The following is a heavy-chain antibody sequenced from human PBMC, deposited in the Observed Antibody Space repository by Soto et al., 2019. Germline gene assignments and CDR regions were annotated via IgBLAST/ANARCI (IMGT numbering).Heavy chain of an antibody. D-gene: IGHD3-22*01. CDR1: GYTLTELS. V-gene: IGHV1-24*01. CDR2: FDPEDAEI. Sequence: ASVKVSCKVSGYTLTELSMHWVRQAPGKGLEWMGDFDPEDAEIIYAQKFQGRVTMTEDTSTDTAYMELSSLRSEDTAVYYCAGITMIVVGAYGMDVWGQGTTVTVSS. J-gene: IGHJ6*02. CDR3: AGITMIVVGAYGMDV.